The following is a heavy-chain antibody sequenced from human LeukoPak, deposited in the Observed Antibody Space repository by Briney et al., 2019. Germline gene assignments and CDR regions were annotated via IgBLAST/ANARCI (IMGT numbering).Heavy chain of an antibody. V-gene: IGHV4-59*01. Sequence: SETLSLTCTVSGGSISSYYWSWIRQPPGKGLEWIGYIYYSGSTNYNPSLKSRVTISVDTSKNQFSLKLSSVIAADTAVYYCARVVPIYYDSSGYYYGPFDYWGQGTLVTVSS. J-gene: IGHJ4*02. CDR2: IYYSGST. D-gene: IGHD3-22*01. CDR1: GGSISSYY. CDR3: ARVVPIYYDSSGYYYGPFDY.